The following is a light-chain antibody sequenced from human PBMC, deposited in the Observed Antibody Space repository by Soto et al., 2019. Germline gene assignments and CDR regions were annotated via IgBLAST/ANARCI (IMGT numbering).Light chain of an antibody. V-gene: IGKV3-11*01. Sequence: VLTQSPCALSLSPGERATLSCRASQSVSSSYLACYQQKPGQAPRLLIYDASNRATGIPARFSGSGSGTDFTLTISSLEPEDFAVYYCQQRSNWPPGYTFGQGTKVDIK. CDR3: QQRSNWPPGYT. CDR2: DAS. CDR1: QSVSSSY. J-gene: IGKJ2*01.